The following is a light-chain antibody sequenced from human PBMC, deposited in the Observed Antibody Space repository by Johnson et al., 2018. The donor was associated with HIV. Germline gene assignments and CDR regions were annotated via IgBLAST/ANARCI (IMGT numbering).Light chain of an antibody. CDR3: GTWDSSVSAYV. V-gene: IGLV1-51*01. Sequence: QAVLTQPPSVSAAPGQKVTISCSGSSSNIGNHYVSWYQQFPERAPKLLIYDNTKRPSGIPDRFSGSKSDTSATLAITGLQTGDEADYYCGTWDSSVSAYVFGTGTKVTV. CDR1: SSNIGNHY. CDR2: DNT. J-gene: IGLJ1*01.